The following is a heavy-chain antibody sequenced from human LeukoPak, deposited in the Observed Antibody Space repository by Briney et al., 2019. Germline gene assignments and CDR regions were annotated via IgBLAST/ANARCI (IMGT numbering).Heavy chain of an antibody. V-gene: IGHV3-49*03. Sequence: GGSLRLSCTASGFTFGDYAMSWFRQAPGKRLEWVGFIRSKAYGGTTEYAASVKGRFTISRDDSKSIAYLQMNSLKTEDTAVYYCTTRVVYGEDVWFDPCGQGTLVTVSS. D-gene: IGHD4-17*01. J-gene: IGHJ5*02. CDR1: GFTFGDYA. CDR3: TTRVVYGEDVWFDP. CDR2: IRSKAYGGTT.